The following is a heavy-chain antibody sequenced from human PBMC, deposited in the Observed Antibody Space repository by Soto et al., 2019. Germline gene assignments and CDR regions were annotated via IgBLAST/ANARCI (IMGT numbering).Heavy chain of an antibody. V-gene: IGHV1-18*01. CDR2: ISAYNGNT. D-gene: IGHD6-6*01. J-gene: IGHJ6*02. Sequence: QVQLVQSGAEVKKPGASVKVSCKASGYTFTSYGISWVRQAPGQGLEWMGWISAYNGNTNYAQKLQGRVTMTTDTSMSTAYMELRSLRSDDTAVYYCARDGPSYPSSSSVYYGMDVWGQGTTVTVSS. CDR3: ARDGPSYPSSSSVYYGMDV. CDR1: GYTFTSYG.